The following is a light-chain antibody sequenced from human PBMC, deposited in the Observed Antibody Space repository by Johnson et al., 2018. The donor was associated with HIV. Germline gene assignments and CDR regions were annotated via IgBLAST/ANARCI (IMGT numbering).Light chain of an antibody. CDR2: EDY. V-gene: IGLV1-51*02. J-gene: IGLJ1*01. CDR3: GVWDSSLRGV. CDR1: SSNIENYF. Sequence: QFVLTQPPSVSAAPGQRVNISCSGHSSNIENYFVSWYQQLPGAAPRLLIYEDYKRPSGIPDRFSGSKSGASATLGITGLQTGDEADYYCGVWDSSLRGVFGPGTKVTVL.